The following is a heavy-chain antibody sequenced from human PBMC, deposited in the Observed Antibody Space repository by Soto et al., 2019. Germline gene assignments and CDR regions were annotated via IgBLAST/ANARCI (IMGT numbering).Heavy chain of an antibody. V-gene: IGHV1-2*02. Sequence: ASVKFPCKTSGYTFTDDYINWLRQAPGQGLEWMGWSIPNSGGTKYAQKFRGRVTMTRDTSISTAYMEMGSGGPDDTAVYFCVRSSLFCDDGICHKYFQYWGQ. D-gene: IGHD3-9*01. J-gene: IGHJ1*01. CDR1: GYTFTDDY. CDR2: SIPNSGGT. CDR3: VRSSLFCDDGICHKYFQY.